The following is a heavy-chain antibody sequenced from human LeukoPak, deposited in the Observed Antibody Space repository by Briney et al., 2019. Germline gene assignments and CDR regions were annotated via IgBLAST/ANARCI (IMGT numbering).Heavy chain of an antibody. J-gene: IGHJ4*02. V-gene: IGHV3-74*01. CDR3: ASELAHCVGDCLKN. CDR2: INADGSLT. D-gene: IGHD2-21*02. Sequence: GGSLRLSCAASGFTFSSYYLHWVRQAPGKGLVWVSRINADGSLTNYADSVKGRFTIFRDNAKNTLYLQMNSLRAEDTAVYYCASELAHCVGDCLKNWGQGTLVTVSS. CDR1: GFTFSSYY.